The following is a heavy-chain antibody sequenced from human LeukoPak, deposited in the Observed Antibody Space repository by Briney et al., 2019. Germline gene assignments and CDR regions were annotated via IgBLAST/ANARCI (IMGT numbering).Heavy chain of an antibody. CDR3: VKYETWTSGRYFDY. D-gene: IGHD6-19*01. CDR1: GFSFNGYA. Sequence: GGSLRLSCAASGFSFNGYAMTWVRQAPGKGLEWVSTISGGGGTTYYADSVKGRFTISRDNSKSTLYLQLDSLRAEDTALYYCVKYETWTSGRYFDYWGQGTLVTVSS. V-gene: IGHV3-23*01. J-gene: IGHJ4*02. CDR2: ISGGGGTT.